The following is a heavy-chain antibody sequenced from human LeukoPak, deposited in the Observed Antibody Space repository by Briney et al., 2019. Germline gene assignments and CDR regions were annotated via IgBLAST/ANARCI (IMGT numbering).Heavy chain of an antibody. Sequence: PSQTLSLTCAVSGGSIRSGGYSWSWIRQPPGKGLEWIGYIYYSGATYYNPSLKTRVTISVDTSKNQFSLKLSSVTAADTAVYYCARLQATVTIHAYFDYWGQGTLVTVSS. CDR2: IYYSGAT. V-gene: IGHV4-30-4*07. CDR3: ARLQATVTIHAYFDY. CDR1: GGSIRSGGYS. J-gene: IGHJ4*01. D-gene: IGHD4-17*01.